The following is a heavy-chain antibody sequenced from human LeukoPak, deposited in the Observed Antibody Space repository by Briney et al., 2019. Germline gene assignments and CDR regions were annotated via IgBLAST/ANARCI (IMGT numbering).Heavy chain of an antibody. D-gene: IGHD6-13*01. V-gene: IGHV4-59*01. Sequence: SETLSLTCTVSGGSISSYYWSWIRQPPGKGLEWIGYIYYSGSTNYNPSLKSRVTISVDTSKNQFSLKLSSVTAADTAVYYCARDLISSSWSTYYYYGMDAWGQGTTVTVSS. CDR2: IYYSGST. CDR1: GGSISSYY. J-gene: IGHJ6*02. CDR3: ARDLISSSWSTYYYYGMDA.